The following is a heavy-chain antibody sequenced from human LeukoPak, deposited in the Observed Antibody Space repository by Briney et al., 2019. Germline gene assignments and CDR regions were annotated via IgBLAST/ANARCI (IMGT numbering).Heavy chain of an antibody. CDR1: GYTFTSFG. Sequence: ASVKVSCKPSGYTFTSFGISWVRQAPGQGLEWMGWIGAYNGDTNYAQKFQGRVTMTTDTSTSTAYMDLRSLRSDDTAVYYCTRDHCRGDNCPAFDYWGQRKLVTVSS. V-gene: IGHV1-18*04. CDR2: IGAYNGDT. J-gene: IGHJ4*02. CDR3: TRDHCRGDNCPAFDY. D-gene: IGHD2-15*01.